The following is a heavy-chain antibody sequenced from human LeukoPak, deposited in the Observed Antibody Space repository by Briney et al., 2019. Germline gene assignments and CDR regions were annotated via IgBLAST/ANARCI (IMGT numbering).Heavy chain of an antibody. CDR1: GYTFTSYD. D-gene: IGHD4-17*01. CDR2: MNPNSGNT. Sequence: ASVKVSCKASGYTFTSYDINWVPQATGQGLEWMGWMNPNSGNTGYAQKFQGRVTMTRNTSISTAYMELSSLRSEDTAVYYCARGRRSTVKFDPWGQGTLVTVSS. CDR3: ARGRRSTVKFDP. V-gene: IGHV1-8*01. J-gene: IGHJ5*02.